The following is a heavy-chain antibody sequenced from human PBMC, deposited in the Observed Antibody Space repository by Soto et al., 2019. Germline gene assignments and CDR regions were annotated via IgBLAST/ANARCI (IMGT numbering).Heavy chain of an antibody. V-gene: IGHV1-46*01. Sequence: PAQGLEWMGIINPSGGSTSYAQKFQGRVTMTRDTSTSTVYMELSSLRSEDTAVYYCARMVGYDSSGNYGMDLRGQCTAVTVSS. CDR2: INPSGGST. CDR3: ARMVGYDSSGNYGMDL. J-gene: IGHJ6*02. D-gene: IGHD3-22*01.